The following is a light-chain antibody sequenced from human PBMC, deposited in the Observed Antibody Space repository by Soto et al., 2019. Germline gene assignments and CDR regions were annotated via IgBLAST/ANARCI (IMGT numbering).Light chain of an antibody. V-gene: IGKV3D-15*01. CDR3: HQYNTSPAT. CDR1: QGIGDT. Sequence: DILMTQSPSTLAESPGGRVIVSCRASQGIGDTLAWYQHKPGQTPRLLIYDTSTRATGIPARFSGSGSGTDFTLTISSLEPEDFEVYYCHQYNTSPATFGQGTKVDIK. CDR2: DTS. J-gene: IGKJ1*01.